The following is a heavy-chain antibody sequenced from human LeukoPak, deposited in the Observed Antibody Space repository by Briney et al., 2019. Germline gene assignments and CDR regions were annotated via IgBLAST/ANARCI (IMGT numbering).Heavy chain of an antibody. V-gene: IGHV3-9*01. CDR2: ISWDSNSI. Sequence: PGGSLRLSCAASGFTFDQSAMHWVRQAQGRGLEWVSGISWDSNSIIYADSVKGRFTISRDNAKNSLYLQMNSLRGDDTALYYCAKAVAAPGAFDIWGQGTVVTVSS. CDR3: AKAVAAPGAFDI. D-gene: IGHD6-19*01. CDR1: GFTFDQSA. J-gene: IGHJ3*02.